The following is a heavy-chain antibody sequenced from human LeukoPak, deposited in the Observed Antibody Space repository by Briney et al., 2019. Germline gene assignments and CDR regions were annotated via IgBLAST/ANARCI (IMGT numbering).Heavy chain of an antibody. V-gene: IGHV4-39*01. CDR3: ARHEDEDGYNAKPIDY. CDR1: VDFISRTNNY. CDR2: IHSSGSIT. D-gene: IGHD5-24*01. Sequence: SETLSLTCTVSVDFISRTNNYWGWVRQPPGKGLEWIRTIHSSGSITYYSPSLKSRVTISIDTSKNQFSLKLSSVTAADTAVYFCARHEDEDGYNAKPIDYWGQGTLVTVSS. J-gene: IGHJ4*02.